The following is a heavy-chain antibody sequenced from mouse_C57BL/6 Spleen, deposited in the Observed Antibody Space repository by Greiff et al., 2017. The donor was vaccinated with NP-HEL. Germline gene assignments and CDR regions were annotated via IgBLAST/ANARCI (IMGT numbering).Heavy chain of an antibody. Sequence: VKLMESGPGLVQPSQSLSITCTVSGFSLTSYGVHWVRQSPGKGLEWLGVIWRGGSTDYNAAFMSRLSITKDNPKSQVFFKINSLQADDTAIYYCAKMGYGSSYEDYYAMDYWGQGTSVTVSS. J-gene: IGHJ4*01. V-gene: IGHV2-5*01. CDR3: AKMGYGSSYEDYYAMDY. CDR2: IWRGGST. D-gene: IGHD1-1*01. CDR1: GFSLTSYG.